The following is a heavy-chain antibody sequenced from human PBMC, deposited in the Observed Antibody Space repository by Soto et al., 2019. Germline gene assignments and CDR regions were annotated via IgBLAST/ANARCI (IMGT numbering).Heavy chain of an antibody. J-gene: IGHJ5*02. D-gene: IGHD3-10*01. V-gene: IGHV3-30*14. Sequence: GGSLRLSCAASGFTFSSYTMHWVRQTPGKGLERVAVISHDGNDKYYADSVKGRFTISRDNSKNTLYLQMNSLRAEDTAVYYCASLCPYASGTYSFRHNRFDPWGQGTLVTVSS. CDR1: GFTFSSYT. CDR3: ASLCPYASGTYSFRHNRFDP. CDR2: ISHDGNDK.